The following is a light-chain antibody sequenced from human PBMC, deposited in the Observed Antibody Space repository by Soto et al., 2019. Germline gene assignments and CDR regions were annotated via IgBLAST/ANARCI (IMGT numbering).Light chain of an antibody. CDR3: QQYGSSPYT. V-gene: IGKV3-20*01. CDR2: DAS. Sequence: EIVLTQSPGTLSLSPGERATLSCRASQSVSSDYLAWYQQIPGQAPRLLLYDASTRATGIPDRFSGSGSGADCTLTISSLEPEDFAMYSCQQYGSSPYTFGQGTKLEIK. J-gene: IGKJ2*01. CDR1: QSVSSDY.